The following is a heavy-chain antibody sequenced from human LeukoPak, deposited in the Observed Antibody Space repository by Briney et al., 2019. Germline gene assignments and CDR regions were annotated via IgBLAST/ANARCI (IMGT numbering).Heavy chain of an antibody. J-gene: IGHJ3*02. D-gene: IGHD4-17*01. CDR2: ISSSSSYI. CDR1: GFTFSSYS. Sequence: PGGSLRLSCAASGFTFSSYSMHWVRQAPEKGLEWVSSISSSSSYIYYADSVKGRFTISRDNAKNTLYLQMSSLRAEDTAVYYCARAVYGVDAFDIWGQGTMVTVSS. CDR3: ARAVYGVDAFDI. V-gene: IGHV3-21*01.